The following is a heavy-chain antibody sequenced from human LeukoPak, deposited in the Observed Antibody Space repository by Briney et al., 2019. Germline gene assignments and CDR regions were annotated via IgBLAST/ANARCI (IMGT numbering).Heavy chain of an antibody. CDR3: ARLGTTRTTVTTTPA. CDR1: GSTFSSYS. D-gene: IGHD4-17*01. J-gene: IGHJ4*02. CDR2: ISSSSSTI. V-gene: IGHV3-48*02. Sequence: GGSLRLSCAASGSTFSSYSMNWVRQAPGKGLEWVSYISSSSSTIYYADSVKGRFTISRDNAKNSLYLQMNSLRDEDTAVYYCARLGTTRTTVTTTPAWGQGTLVTVSS.